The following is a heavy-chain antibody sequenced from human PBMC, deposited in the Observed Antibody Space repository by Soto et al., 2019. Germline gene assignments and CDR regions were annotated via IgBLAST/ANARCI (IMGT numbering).Heavy chain of an antibody. CDR1: GYTFTSYD. J-gene: IGHJ4*02. D-gene: IGHD6-13*01. V-gene: IGHV1-8*01. Sequence: QVQLVQSGAEVKKPGASVKVSCKASGYTFTSYDINWVRQGTGQGLEWMGWMNPNSGNTGCAQKFQGRVTMTRNTSISTAYMELRSLRSEDTAVYYCARLYSSNWGGDDYWGQGTLVTVSS. CDR3: ARLYSSNWGGDDY. CDR2: MNPNSGNT.